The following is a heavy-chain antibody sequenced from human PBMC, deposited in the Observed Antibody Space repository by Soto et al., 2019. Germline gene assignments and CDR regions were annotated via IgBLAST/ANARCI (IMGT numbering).Heavy chain of an antibody. Sequence: ETLSLTCTVSGGSISSYYWSWIRQPPGKGLEWIGYIYYSGSTNYNPSLKSRVTISVDTSKNQFSLKLSSVTAADTAVYYCARGRYSSSSEAFDIWGQGTMVTVSS. D-gene: IGHD6-6*01. V-gene: IGHV4-59*01. CDR3: ARGRYSSSSEAFDI. CDR2: IYYSGST. CDR1: GGSISSYY. J-gene: IGHJ3*02.